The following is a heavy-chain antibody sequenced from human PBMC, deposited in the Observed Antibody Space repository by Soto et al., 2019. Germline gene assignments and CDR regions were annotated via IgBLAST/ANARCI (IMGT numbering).Heavy chain of an antibody. Sequence: PSETLSLTCTVSGDDINTDYYWSWIRQPPGKGLEWLGRLYNDERTNYNPSLKSRVTMSMDTSKNQFSLKLTSVTAADSAVYFCAREPLAHSYFDFWGQGILVTVSS. CDR2: LYNDERT. V-gene: IGHV4-38-2*02. J-gene: IGHJ4*02. CDR3: AREPLAHSYFDF. CDR1: GDDINTDYY.